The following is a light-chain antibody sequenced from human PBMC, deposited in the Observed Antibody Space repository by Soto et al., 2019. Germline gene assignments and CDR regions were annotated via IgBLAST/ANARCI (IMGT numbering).Light chain of an antibody. CDR1: QSVSSSY. V-gene: IGKV3-20*01. J-gene: IGKJ4*01. Sequence: EIVLTQSPGTLSLTPGERATLSCRASQSVSSSYLAWYQQKPGQAPRPLIYGASSRATGIPDRFSGSGSGTDFTLTISRLEPEDFAVYYCQQYGSSPPALTFGGGTTV. CDR2: GAS. CDR3: QQYGSSPPALT.